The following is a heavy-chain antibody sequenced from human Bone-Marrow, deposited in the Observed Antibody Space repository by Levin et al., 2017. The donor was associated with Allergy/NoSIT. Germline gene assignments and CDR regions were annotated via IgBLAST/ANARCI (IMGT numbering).Heavy chain of an antibody. D-gene: IGHD6-19*01. Sequence: SPTLSLPCNVSGVSIHNYFWSWIRQPPGKGLEWIGYIYSTASSSYNPSLKNRVTMSIETSKNQVSLKLRSVTAADTAVYYCARAGDWESSVWYGTKDYAMEFWGQGTTVTVSS. V-gene: IGHV4-59*01. CDR3: ARAGDWESSVWYGTKDYAMEF. J-gene: IGHJ6*02. CDR1: GVSIHNYF. CDR2: IYSTASS.